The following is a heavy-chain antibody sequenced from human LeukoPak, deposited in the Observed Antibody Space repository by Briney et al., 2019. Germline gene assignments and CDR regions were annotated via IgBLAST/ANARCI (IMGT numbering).Heavy chain of an antibody. CDR2: MNPNGGST. CDR1: GYTLTSYF. CDR3: ARAGRRLFGVVIPLSFDS. J-gene: IGHJ4*02. V-gene: IGHV1-46*01. D-gene: IGHD3-3*01. Sequence: ASVTVSCKASGYTLTSYFIHWVRQAPGQGLEWMGTMNPNGGSTSYAPKFQGRVTMTWDMSTSTVYMELSILRSEDTAVYYCARAGRRLFGVVIPLSFDSWGQGALVTVSS.